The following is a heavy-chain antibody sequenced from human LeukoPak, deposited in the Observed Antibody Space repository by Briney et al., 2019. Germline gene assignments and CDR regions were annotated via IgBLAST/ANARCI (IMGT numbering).Heavy chain of an antibody. CDR3: ARDSSSWYANWFDP. CDR2: INPNSGGP. Sequence: ASVKVSCKASGYTFTGYCMHWVRQAPGQGLEGMGWINPNSGGPNYAQKFQGRVTMTRDTSISTAYMELSRLRSDDTAVYYCARDSSSWYANWFDPWGQGTLVTVSS. J-gene: IGHJ5*02. D-gene: IGHD6-13*01. CDR1: GYTFTGYC. V-gene: IGHV1-2*02.